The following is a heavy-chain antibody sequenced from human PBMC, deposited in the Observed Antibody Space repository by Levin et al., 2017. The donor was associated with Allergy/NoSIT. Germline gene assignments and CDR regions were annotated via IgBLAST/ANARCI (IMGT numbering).Heavy chain of an antibody. CDR1: GFSFSNCT. D-gene: IGHD6-25*01. CDR2: ISSRSTYI. J-gene: IGHJ6*02. V-gene: IGHV3-21*01. CDR3: ASRVTAAGGLDV. Sequence: KAGGSLRLSCAASGFSFSNCTMTWVRQAPGKGLEWVSSISSRSTYIHYADSLKGRFTISRDNAKNSLFLQMKSLTADDTAVYYCASRVTAAGGLDVWGQGTTVTVSS.